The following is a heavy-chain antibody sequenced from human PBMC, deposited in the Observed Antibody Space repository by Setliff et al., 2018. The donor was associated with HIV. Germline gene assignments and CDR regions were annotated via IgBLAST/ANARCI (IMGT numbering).Heavy chain of an antibody. CDR3: ARLRVSSSSQTFDH. CDR2: IYYTRTT. V-gene: IGHV4-59*11. D-gene: IGHD6-6*01. J-gene: IGHJ4*02. Sequence: SETLSLTCSVSGGSISYHSWTWIRQPPGKGLEWIGYIYYTRTTDYNPSLRSRVPMSLDTSKNQFSLRLGSVTAADTAVYYCARLRVSSSSQTFDHWGQGILVTVS. CDR1: GGSISYHS.